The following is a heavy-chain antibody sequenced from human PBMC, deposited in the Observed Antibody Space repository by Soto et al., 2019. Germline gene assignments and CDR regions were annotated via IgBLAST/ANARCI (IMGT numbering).Heavy chain of an antibody. J-gene: IGHJ5*02. D-gene: IGHD2-2*01. Sequence: QVQLQESGPGLLKPSETLSLTCTVSGDSVNSYYWSWIRQPPGKGLEWIGYIYYSVSTNYNPSLDSRVTISVDTSKNQFSLKLSSVTAADTAVYYCARGSLVPASNGFDPWGQGTLVTVSS. CDR2: IYYSVST. CDR3: ARGSLVPASNGFDP. V-gene: IGHV4-59*02. CDR1: GDSVNSYY.